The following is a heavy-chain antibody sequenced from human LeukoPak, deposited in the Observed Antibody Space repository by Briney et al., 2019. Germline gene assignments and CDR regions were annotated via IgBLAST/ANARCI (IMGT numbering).Heavy chain of an antibody. CDR3: AKDTEDYDFWSGNYFDY. CDR1: GFTVSSNY. CDR2: IYSGGST. J-gene: IGHJ4*02. D-gene: IGHD3-3*01. V-gene: IGHV3-66*01. Sequence: GGSLRLSCAASGFTVSSNYMSWVRQAPGKGLEWASVIYSGGSTYYADSVKGRFTISRDNSKNTLYLQMNSLRAEDTAVYYCAKDTEDYDFWSGNYFDYWGQGTLVTVSS.